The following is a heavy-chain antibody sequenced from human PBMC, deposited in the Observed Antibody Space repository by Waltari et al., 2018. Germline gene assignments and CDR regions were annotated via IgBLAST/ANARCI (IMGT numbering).Heavy chain of an antibody. D-gene: IGHD2-15*01. CDR2: IYYSGST. V-gene: IGHV4-59*01. CDR1: GGSISSSY. CDR3: ARGGYCSGGSCHRWFDP. J-gene: IGHJ5*02. Sequence: QVQLQESGPGLVKPSETLSLPCTVSGGSISSSYWSWIRQPPGKGLEWIGYIYYSGSTNYNPSLKSRVTISVDTSKNQFSLKLSSVTAADTAVYYCARGGYCSGGSCHRWFDPWGQGTLVTVSS.